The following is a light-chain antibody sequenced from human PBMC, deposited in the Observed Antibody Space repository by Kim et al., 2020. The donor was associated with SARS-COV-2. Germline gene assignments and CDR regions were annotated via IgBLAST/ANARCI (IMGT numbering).Light chain of an antibody. J-gene: IGLJ3*02. CDR1: SGHSSYA. V-gene: IGLV4-69*01. CDR2: LYSDGSH. CDR3: QTWSTQRV. Sequence: GAAVKLTCTLSSGHSSYAIAWHQHQPEKGPRYLIKLYSDGSHSKGDGIRDRVSVSSSGAERYLTIASLQSEDEADYYCQTWSTQRVFGGGTQLTVL.